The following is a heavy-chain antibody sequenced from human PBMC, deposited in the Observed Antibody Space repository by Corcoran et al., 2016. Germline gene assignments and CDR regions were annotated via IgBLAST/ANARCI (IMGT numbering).Heavy chain of an antibody. V-gene: IGHV1-2*02. CDR1: GYTFTGYY. Sequence: QVQLVQSGAEVKKPGASVKVSCKASGYTFTGYYMHWVRQAPGQGLEWMGWINPNSGDTNYAQNFQGRVTMTRDTSITTAYMELSRLRSDDTAVYFCARTYSISSSTDYWGQGTLVTVSS. J-gene: IGHJ4*02. CDR2: INPNSGDT. D-gene: IGHD6-6*01. CDR3: ARTYSISSSTDY.